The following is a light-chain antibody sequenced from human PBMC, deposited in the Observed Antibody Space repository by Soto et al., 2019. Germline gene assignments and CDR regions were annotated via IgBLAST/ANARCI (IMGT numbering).Light chain of an antibody. J-gene: IGLJ1*01. CDR2: GNN. CDR1: SSNIGAGYD. Sequence: QSVLTQPPSVSGAPGQRVTISCTGSSSNIGAGYDVHWYQQLPGTAPKLLIFGNNNRPSGVPDRFSGSKSGTSASLAITGLQAEDEADYYCQSYDGRLSGYVFGTGTKVTGL. V-gene: IGLV1-40*01. CDR3: QSYDGRLSGYV.